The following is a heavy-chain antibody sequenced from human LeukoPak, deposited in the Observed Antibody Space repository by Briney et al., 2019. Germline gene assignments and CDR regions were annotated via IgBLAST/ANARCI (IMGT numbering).Heavy chain of an antibody. CDR3: ARGYDYYDSSGYIDY. CDR2: INPNSGGT. CDR1: GYTFTGYY. J-gene: IGHJ4*02. Sequence: GASVKVSCKASGYTFTGYYMHWVRQAPGQGLEWMGRINPNSGGTNYAQKFQGRVTMTRDTSISTAYMELNRLRSDDTAVYYCARGYDYYDSSGYIDYWGQGTLVTVSS. D-gene: IGHD3-22*01. V-gene: IGHV1-2*06.